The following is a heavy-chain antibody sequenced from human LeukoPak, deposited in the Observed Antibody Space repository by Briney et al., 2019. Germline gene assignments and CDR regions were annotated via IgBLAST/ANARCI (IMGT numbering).Heavy chain of an antibody. J-gene: IGHJ3*02. Sequence: SETLSLTCTVSGYSISSGYYWGWIRQPPGKGLEWIGSIYHSGSTYYNPSLKSRVTISVDTSKNQFSLKLSAVTAADTAVYYCARPLVLLWFGESHDVFDIWGQGTMVTVSS. CDR2: IYHSGST. CDR3: ARPLVLLWFGESHDVFDI. V-gene: IGHV4-38-2*02. CDR1: GYSISSGYY. D-gene: IGHD3-10*01.